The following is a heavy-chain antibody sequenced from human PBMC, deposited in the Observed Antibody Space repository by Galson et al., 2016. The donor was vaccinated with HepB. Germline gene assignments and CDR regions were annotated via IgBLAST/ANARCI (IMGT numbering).Heavy chain of an antibody. J-gene: IGHJ4*03. CDR3: ARGERGTSWAYYFDY. CDR2: MSYDGSEK. Sequence: SLRLSCAASGFTFSTYAMHWVRQAPGKGLEWVAVMSYDGSEKNYADSVKGRFTISRDNSKSTLYLQMNSRRVEDTAVYSCARGERGTSWAYYFDYWGQGTRVTVSS. V-gene: IGHV3-30-3*01. D-gene: IGHD2-2*01. CDR1: GFTFSTYA.